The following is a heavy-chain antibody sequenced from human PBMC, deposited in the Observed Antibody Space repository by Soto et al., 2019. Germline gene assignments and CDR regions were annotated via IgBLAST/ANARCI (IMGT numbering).Heavy chain of an antibody. J-gene: IGHJ4*02. V-gene: IGHV3-11*04. CDR2: ISSSGSTI. Sequence: GGSLRLSCAASGFTFSDYYMSWIRQAPGKGLEWVSYISSSGSTIYYADSVKGRFTISRDNAKNSLYLQMNSLRAEDTAVYYCARDPGYGTENYYFDYWGQGTLVTVSS. CDR3: ARDPGYGTENYYFDY. D-gene: IGHD5-18*01. CDR1: GFTFSDYY.